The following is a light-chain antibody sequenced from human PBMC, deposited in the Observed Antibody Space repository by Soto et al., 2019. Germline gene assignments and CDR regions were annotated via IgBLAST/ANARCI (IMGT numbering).Light chain of an antibody. J-gene: IGKJ1*01. V-gene: IGKV3-15*01. CDR1: QSLTNK. CDR2: GAF. CDR3: QEYNDRPPWT. Sequence: EIVMTQSPATLSVSPGERATLSCRASQSLTNKLAWYQQKPGQAPRLLIYGAFTRATGVPDRFSGSGSGTEFTLTISSLQSEDFALYYCQEYNDRPPWTFGQGTKVEIK.